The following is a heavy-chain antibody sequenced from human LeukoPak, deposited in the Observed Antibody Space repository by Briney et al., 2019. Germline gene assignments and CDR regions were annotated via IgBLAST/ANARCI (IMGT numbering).Heavy chain of an antibody. CDR2: ISYDGSNK. CDR1: GFTFSSYG. Sequence: GGSLRLSCAASGFTFSSYGMHWVRQAPGKGLEWVAVISYDGSNKYYADSVKGRFTISRDNAKNSLYLQMNSLRAEDTAVYYCAREELATIGNWFDPWGQGTLVTVSS. J-gene: IGHJ5*02. D-gene: IGHD5-12*01. V-gene: IGHV3-30*03. CDR3: AREELATIGNWFDP.